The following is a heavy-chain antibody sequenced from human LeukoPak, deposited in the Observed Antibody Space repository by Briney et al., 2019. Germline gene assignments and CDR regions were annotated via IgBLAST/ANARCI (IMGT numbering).Heavy chain of an antibody. CDR2: IIPIFGTA. CDR3: ARGYIVATITIGYYYGMDV. V-gene: IGHV1-69*06. CDR1: GGTFSSYA. D-gene: IGHD5-12*01. Sequence: SVKVSCKASGGTFSSYAISWVRQAPGQGLEWMGGIIPIFGTANYAQKFQGRATITADKSTSTAYMELSSLRSEDTAVYYCARGYIVATITIGYYYGMDVWGKGTTVTVSS. J-gene: IGHJ6*04.